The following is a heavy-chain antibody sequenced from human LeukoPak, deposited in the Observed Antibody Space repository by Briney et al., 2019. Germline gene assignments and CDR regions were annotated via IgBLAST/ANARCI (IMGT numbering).Heavy chain of an antibody. Sequence: PGGSLRLSCAASGFTFSDYWMSWVRQAPGKGLEWVANVKQHGSEKYYVDSVKGRFTIFRDDAKNSLYLQMNSLRAEDTAVYYCARTTVAGTIEYWGQGTLVTVSS. D-gene: IGHD6-19*01. V-gene: IGHV3-7*01. CDR3: ARTTVAGTIEY. CDR1: GFTFSDYW. CDR2: VKQHGSEK. J-gene: IGHJ4*02.